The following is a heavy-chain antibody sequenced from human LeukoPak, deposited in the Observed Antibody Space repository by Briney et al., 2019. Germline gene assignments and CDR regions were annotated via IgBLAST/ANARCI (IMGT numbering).Heavy chain of an antibody. V-gene: IGHV4-39*07. CDR3: ARVNASGSLYYDY. D-gene: IGHD2-8*01. CDR2: LYHGGST. CDR1: GDSISGSNYY. Sequence: PSETLSLTCAVSGDSISGSNYYWGWIRQSPGKGLEWIVSLYHGGSTFYRPSLKSRVTISEDPSNNQFSLKLTSVTAADTAVYYCARVNASGSLYYDYWGLGTLVTVSS. J-gene: IGHJ4*02.